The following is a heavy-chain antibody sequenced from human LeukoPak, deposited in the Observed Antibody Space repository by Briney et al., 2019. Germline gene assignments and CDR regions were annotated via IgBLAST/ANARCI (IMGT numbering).Heavy chain of an antibody. CDR2: ISSSSSYI. D-gene: IGHD3-22*01. Sequence: GGSLRLSCAASGFTFSSYSMNWVRQAPGKGLEWASSISSSSSYIYYADSVKGRFTISRDNAKNSLYLQMNSLRAEDTAVYYCARDWMAYYDSSGYSHFDYWGQGTLVTVSS. CDR1: GFTFSSYS. CDR3: ARDWMAYYDSSGYSHFDY. J-gene: IGHJ4*02. V-gene: IGHV3-21*01.